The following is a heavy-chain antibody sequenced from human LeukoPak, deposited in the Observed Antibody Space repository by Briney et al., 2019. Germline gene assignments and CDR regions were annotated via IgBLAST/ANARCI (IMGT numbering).Heavy chain of an antibody. V-gene: IGHV1-18*01. CDR3: ARESTLSSGYAPLV. D-gene: IGHD5-12*01. Sequence: ASVKVSCKASGYTFTNYGISWVRQAPGQGLEWMGWISADNGNTYYTQNFQGRVTMTRDMSTSTVYMELSSLRSEDTAVYYCARESTLSSGYAPLVWGQGTMVTVSS. CDR2: ISADNGNT. CDR1: GYTFTNYG. J-gene: IGHJ3*01.